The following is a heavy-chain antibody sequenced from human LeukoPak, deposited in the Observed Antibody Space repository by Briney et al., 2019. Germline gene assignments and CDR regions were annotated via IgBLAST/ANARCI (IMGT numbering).Heavy chain of an antibody. CDR3: AKFTGGWHRSENFDY. V-gene: IGHV3-23*01. Sequence: GGSLRLSCAASGFTFSSYAMSWVRQAPGKGLEWVSAISGSGGSTYYADSVKGRFTISRDNSKNTLYLQMNSLRAEDTAVYYCAKFTGGWHRSENFDYWGQGTLVTVSS. CDR2: ISGSGGST. CDR1: GFTFSSYA. J-gene: IGHJ4*02. D-gene: IGHD6-19*01.